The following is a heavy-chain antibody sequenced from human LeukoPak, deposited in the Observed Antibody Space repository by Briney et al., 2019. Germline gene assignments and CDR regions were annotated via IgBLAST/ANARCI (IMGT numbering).Heavy chain of an antibody. D-gene: IGHD6-19*01. CDR3: AKDIASYSSGWYFDY. CDR1: GFTFDDYT. J-gene: IGHJ4*02. CDR2: ISWDGGST. V-gene: IGHV3-43*01. Sequence: GGSLRLSCAASGFTFDDYTMHWVRQAPGKGLEWVSLISWDGGSTYYADSVKGRSTISRDNSKNSLYLQMNSLRTEDTALYYCAKDIASYSSGWYFDYWGQGTLVTVSS.